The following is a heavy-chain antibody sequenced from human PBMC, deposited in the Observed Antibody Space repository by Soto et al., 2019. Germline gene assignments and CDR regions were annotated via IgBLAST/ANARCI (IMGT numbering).Heavy chain of an antibody. J-gene: IGHJ4*02. V-gene: IGHV4-30-4*01. CDR3: AREVAYCGGDCYSIIDY. D-gene: IGHD2-21*02. CDR2: IYYSGST. CDR1: GGSISSGDYY. Sequence: TSETLSLTCTVSGGSISSGDYYWSWIRQPPGKGLEWIGYIYYSGSTYYNPSLKSRVTISVDTSKNQFSLKLSSVTAADTAVYYCAREVAYCGGDCYSIIDYWGQGTLVTVSS.